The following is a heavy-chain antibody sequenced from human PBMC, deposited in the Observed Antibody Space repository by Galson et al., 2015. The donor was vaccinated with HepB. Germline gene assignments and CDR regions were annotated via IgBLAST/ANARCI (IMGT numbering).Heavy chain of an antibody. CDR2: MSHDGANK. CDR3: ARGSSSSWARYYLDS. CDR1: GFTFSTYA. D-gene: IGHD2-2*01. J-gene: IGHJ4*02. V-gene: IGHV3-30*09. Sequence: SLRLSCAASGFTFSTYAMHWVRQAPGKGLEWVAVMSHDGANKNHADSVKGRIAISRDNSKNTLFLQMNSLKTEDTAVYYCARGSSSSWARYYLDSWGLGSLVIVSS.